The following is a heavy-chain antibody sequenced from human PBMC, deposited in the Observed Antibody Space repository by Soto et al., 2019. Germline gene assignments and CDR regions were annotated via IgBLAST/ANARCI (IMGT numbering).Heavy chain of an antibody. V-gene: IGHV4-59*01. CDR3: ARERDFWSGYLHYFDY. CDR1: GGSISSYY. CDR2: IYYSGST. Sequence: QVQLQESGPGLVKPSETLSLTCTVSGGSISSYYWSWIRQPPGKGLEWIGYIYYSGSTNYNPSLKSRVTISVDTSKYQFSLKLSSVTAADTAVYYCARERDFWSGYLHYFDYWGQGTLVTVSS. J-gene: IGHJ4*02. D-gene: IGHD3-3*01.